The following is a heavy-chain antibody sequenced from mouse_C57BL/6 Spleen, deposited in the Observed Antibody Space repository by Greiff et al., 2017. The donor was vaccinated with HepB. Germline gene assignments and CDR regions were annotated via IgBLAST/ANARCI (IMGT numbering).Heavy chain of an antibody. CDR2: INPSTGGT. Sequence: EVQLQQSGPELVKPGASVKISCKASGYSFTGYYMNWVKQSPEKSLEWIGEINPSTGGTTYNQKFKAKATLTVDKSSSTAYMQLKSLTSEDSAVYYCARWVTGAYYFDYWGQGTTLTVSS. CDR3: ARWVTGAYYFDY. J-gene: IGHJ2*01. CDR1: GYSFTGYY. D-gene: IGHD4-1*01. V-gene: IGHV1-42*01.